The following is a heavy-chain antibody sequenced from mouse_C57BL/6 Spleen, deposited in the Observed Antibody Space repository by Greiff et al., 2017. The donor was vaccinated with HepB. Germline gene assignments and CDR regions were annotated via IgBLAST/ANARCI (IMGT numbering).Heavy chain of an antibody. Sequence: QVQLQQSGPELVKPGASVKLSCKASGYTFTSYDINWVKQRPGQGLEWIGWIYPRDGSTKYNEKFKGKATLTVDKPSSTAYMQLSSLTSEDSAVYYCARSSSTVVAPFDYWGQGTTLTVSS. V-gene: IGHV1-85*01. J-gene: IGHJ2*01. CDR1: GYTFTSYD. CDR3: ARSSSTVVAPFDY. D-gene: IGHD1-1*01. CDR2: IYPRDGST.